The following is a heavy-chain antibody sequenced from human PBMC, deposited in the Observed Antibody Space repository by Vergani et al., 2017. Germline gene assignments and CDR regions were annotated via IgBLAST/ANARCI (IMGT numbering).Heavy chain of an antibody. CDR2: IIPIFGTA. Sequence: QVQLVQSGAEVKKPGSSVKVSCKASGGTFSSYAISWVRQAPGQGLEWMGGIIPIFGTANYAQKFQGRVTITADESTSTAYMELSSLRSEDTAVYYCAKEATLQGIVGAGDAFDIWGQGTMVTVSS. V-gene: IGHV1-69*12. D-gene: IGHD1-26*01. CDR3: AKEATLQGIVGAGDAFDI. CDR1: GGTFSSYA. J-gene: IGHJ3*02.